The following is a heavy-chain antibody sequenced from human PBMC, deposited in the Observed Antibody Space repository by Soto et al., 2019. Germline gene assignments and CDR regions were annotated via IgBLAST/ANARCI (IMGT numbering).Heavy chain of an antibody. Sequence: GESLKISCMGSGYSFTSYWIGWVRQMPGKGLEWMGIIYPGDSDTRYSPSFQGQVTISADKSISTAYLQWSSLKASDTAMYYCARHALPGGGTRHGMDVWGQGTTVTVSS. V-gene: IGHV5-51*01. CDR2: IYPGDSDT. CDR3: ARHALPGGGTRHGMDV. D-gene: IGHD1-7*01. CDR1: GYSFTSYW. J-gene: IGHJ6*02.